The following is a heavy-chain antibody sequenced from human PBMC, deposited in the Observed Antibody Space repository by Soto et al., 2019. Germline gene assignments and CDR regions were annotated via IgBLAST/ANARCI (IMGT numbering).Heavy chain of an antibody. CDR3: AKGAMVRGVKDD. CDR1: GFTFSSYA. J-gene: IGHJ4*02. Sequence: GGSLRLSCAASGFTFSSYALSWVRQPPGKGLEWVAAISGSGGSTYYADSVKGRFTISRDKSKNTLYLQMNSLRAEDTAVYYCAKGAMVRGVKDDWGQGTLVTVSS. V-gene: IGHV3-23*01. D-gene: IGHD3-10*01. CDR2: ISGSGGST.